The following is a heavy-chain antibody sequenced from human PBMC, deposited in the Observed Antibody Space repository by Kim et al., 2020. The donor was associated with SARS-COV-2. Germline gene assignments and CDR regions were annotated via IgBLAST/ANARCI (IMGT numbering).Heavy chain of an antibody. CDR3: ARYYYDTSGYYPTFPHDAFDI. V-gene: IGHV3-9*01. J-gene: IGHJ3*02. CDR1: GFIFGEYA. Sequence: GGSLRLSCVASGFIFGEYAMHWVRQAPGKGLEWVSGISWNSGGIGYVDSVKGRFTISRDNAKNSLYLQMNSLRAEDTALYYCARYYYDTSGYYPTFPHDAFDIWGQGTVVTVSS. D-gene: IGHD3-22*01. CDR2: ISWNSGGI.